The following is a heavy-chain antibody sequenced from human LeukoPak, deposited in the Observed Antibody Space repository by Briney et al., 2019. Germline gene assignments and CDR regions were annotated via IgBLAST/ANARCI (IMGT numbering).Heavy chain of an antibody. Sequence: GGSLRLSCAASGFTFRSYWMSWVRQAPGKGLEWVANIKEDGSEKYHVKSVKGRFTISRDNAKNSLYLQMNSLRAEDTAVYYCARPYSSSWFGAFDIWGQGTMVTVSS. CDR3: ARPYSSSWFGAFDI. CDR1: GFTFRSYW. D-gene: IGHD6-13*01. J-gene: IGHJ3*02. V-gene: IGHV3-7*03. CDR2: IKEDGSEK.